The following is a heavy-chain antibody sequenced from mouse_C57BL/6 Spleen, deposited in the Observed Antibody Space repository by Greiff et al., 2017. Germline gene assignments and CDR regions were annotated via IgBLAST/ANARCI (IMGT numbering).Heavy chain of an antibody. CDR1: GYTFTGYW. Sequence: QVQLQQSGAELMKPGASVKLSCKATGYTFTGYWIEWVKQRPGHGLEWIGEILPGSGSTNYNEKFKGKATFTADTSSNTAYMQLSSPTTEYSAIYYCARTPYYSNYVPYYYAMDYWGQGTSVTVSS. J-gene: IGHJ4*01. D-gene: IGHD2-5*01. V-gene: IGHV1-9*01. CDR2: ILPGSGST. CDR3: ARTPYYSNYVPYYYAMDY.